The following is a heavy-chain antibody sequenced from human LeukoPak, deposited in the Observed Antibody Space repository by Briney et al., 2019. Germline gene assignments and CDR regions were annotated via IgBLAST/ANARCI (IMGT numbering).Heavy chain of an antibody. J-gene: IGHJ6*03. Sequence: SETLSLTCTVSGASISSSAWYWGWIRQPPGKGLEWIGIIYYSGSTYYNPSLKSRVTLSVDTSKNQFSLRLSSVTAADTAVYYCARLITGGVYYMDVWGKGTTVTVSS. CDR2: IYYSGST. CDR1: GASISSSAWY. D-gene: IGHD1-14*01. CDR3: ARLITGGVYYMDV. V-gene: IGHV4-39*07.